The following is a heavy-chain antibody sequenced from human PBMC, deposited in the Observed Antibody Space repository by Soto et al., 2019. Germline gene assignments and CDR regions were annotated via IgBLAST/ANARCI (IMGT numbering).Heavy chain of an antibody. CDR2: ISWNSGSI. Sequence: QPGGSLRLSCAASGFTFDDYAMHWVRQAPGKGLEWVSGISWNSGSIGYADSVKGRFTISRDNAKNSLYLQMNSLRAEDTALYYCAKGVSWSDYYYYGMDVWGQGTTVTVSS. D-gene: IGHD3-3*01. CDR3: AKGVSWSDYYYYGMDV. V-gene: IGHV3-9*01. CDR1: GFTFDDYA. J-gene: IGHJ6*02.